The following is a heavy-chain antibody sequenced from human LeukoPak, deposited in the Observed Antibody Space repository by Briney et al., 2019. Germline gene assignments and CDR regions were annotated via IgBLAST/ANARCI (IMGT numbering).Heavy chain of an antibody. V-gene: IGHV3-21*06. CDR3: ARSKGGAQREYGMDV. Sequence: GGSLRLSCAASGFTFKNYGMNWVRQAPGKGLEWVLSISSGSSYIDYADSLQGRFTISRDNAKSSLYLQMNSLRGEDTAVYYCARSKGGAQREYGMDVWGQGTTVTVSS. D-gene: IGHD1-1*01. CDR1: GFTFKNYG. J-gene: IGHJ6*02. CDR2: ISSGSSYI.